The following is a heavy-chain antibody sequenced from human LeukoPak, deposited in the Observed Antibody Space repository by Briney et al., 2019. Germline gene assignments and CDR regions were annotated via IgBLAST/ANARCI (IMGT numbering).Heavy chain of an antibody. D-gene: IGHD3-10*01. CDR1: GGSIDNHY. Sequence: SETLSLTCSVSGGSIDNHYWTWIRRPPGKGLEWIGHIYYSGSTTYNPSLKSRATISVDTSKNQFSLKLSSVTPADTAAYYCARDLGYFGSGSYLGWFDPWGQGTLVTVSS. J-gene: IGHJ5*02. CDR3: ARDLGYFGSGSYLGWFDP. CDR2: IYYSGST. V-gene: IGHV4-59*11.